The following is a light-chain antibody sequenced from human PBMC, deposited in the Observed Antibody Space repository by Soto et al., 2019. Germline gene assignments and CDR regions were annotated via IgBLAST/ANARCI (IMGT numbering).Light chain of an antibody. Sequence: EIVLTQSPGTLSLSPGERATLSYRASQTVNNNYLAWYQQKPGQAPRLFIYGASTRATGIPDRFSGSGSGTDFTLTISRLEPEDFAVYYCQQYGSSRTFGQGTKVEIK. CDR2: GAS. CDR1: QTVNNNY. CDR3: QQYGSSRT. J-gene: IGKJ1*01. V-gene: IGKV3-20*01.